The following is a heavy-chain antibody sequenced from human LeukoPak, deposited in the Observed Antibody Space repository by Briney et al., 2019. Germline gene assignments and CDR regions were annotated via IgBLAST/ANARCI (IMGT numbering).Heavy chain of an antibody. CDR1: GYTFTSYY. V-gene: IGHV1-46*01. J-gene: IGHJ4*02. D-gene: IGHD6-19*01. Sequence: ASVKVSCKASGYTFTSYYMHWVRQAPGQGLEWMGIINPSGGSTSYAQKFQGRVTMTRDTSTSTVYMELSSLRSEDTAVYYCARAGVAGMMGSTPHLDYWGQGTLVTVSS. CDR3: ARAGVAGMMGSTPHLDY. CDR2: INPSGGST.